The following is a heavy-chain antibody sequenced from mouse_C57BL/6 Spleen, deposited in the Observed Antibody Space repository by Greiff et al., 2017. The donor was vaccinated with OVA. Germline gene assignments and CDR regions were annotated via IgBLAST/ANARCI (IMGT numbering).Heavy chain of an antibody. V-gene: IGHV1-26*01. CDR3: GRRTAHATSWYFDV. CDR2: INPNNGGT. CDR1: GYTFTDYY. Sequence: EVQLQQSGPELVKPGASVKISCKASGYTFTDYYMNWVKQSHGRSLEWIGDINPNNGGTSYNQKFKGKATLTVYKYSSTAYMELRSLTAEASAVYYCGRRTAHATSWYFDVWGTGTTVTVSS. D-gene: IGHD3-2*02. J-gene: IGHJ1*03.